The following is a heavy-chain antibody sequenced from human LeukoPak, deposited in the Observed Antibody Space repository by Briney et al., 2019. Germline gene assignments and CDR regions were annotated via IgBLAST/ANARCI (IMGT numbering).Heavy chain of an antibody. CDR2: INSDGSST. J-gene: IGHJ4*02. CDR3: AKDGYGNYDY. CDR1: GFTFRSYW. D-gene: IGHD4-11*01. Sequence: GGSLRLSCAASGFTFRSYWMHWVRQAPGKGLVWVSQINSDGSSTNYADSVKGRFTISRDNAKNTLYLQMNSLRTEDTALYYCAKDGYGNYDYWGQGTLVTVSS. V-gene: IGHV3-74*01.